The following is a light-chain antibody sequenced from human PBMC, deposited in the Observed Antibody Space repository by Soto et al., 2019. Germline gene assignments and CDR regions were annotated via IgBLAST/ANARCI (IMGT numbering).Light chain of an antibody. CDR2: GAS. V-gene: IGKV3-20*01. Sequence: ELVWTQSPGTLSLSPCARATLFGGASPSVRSSLAWYQQKPGQAPRLLIYGASSRATGIPDRFSGSGSGTDFTLTISRLEPEDFAVYYCQQYGSSLGVTFGGGTKVDIK. CDR3: QQYGSSLGVT. J-gene: IGKJ4*01. CDR1: PSVRSS.